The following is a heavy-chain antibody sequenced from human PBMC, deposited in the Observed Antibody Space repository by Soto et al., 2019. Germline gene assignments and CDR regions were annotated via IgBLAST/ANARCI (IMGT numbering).Heavy chain of an antibody. J-gene: IGHJ5*02. CDR3: ARDCSLGNRWCRWFDP. CDR2: ISSSSSNI. Sequence: PGGSLRLSCAASGFTLSSYAMNWVRQAPGKGLEWVSYISSSSSNIQYAGAVKGRFTISRDNAKNSLYLQMNSLRDDDTAVYLCARDCSLGNRWCRWFDPWGQGTLVTVSS. CDR1: GFTLSSYA. D-gene: IGHD2-8*02. V-gene: IGHV3-48*02.